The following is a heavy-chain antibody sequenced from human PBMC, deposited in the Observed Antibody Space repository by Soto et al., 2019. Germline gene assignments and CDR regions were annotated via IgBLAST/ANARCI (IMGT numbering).Heavy chain of an antibody. CDR3: ARIEGARYQWLIDYYYGMDV. CDR1: GYNFTSYW. V-gene: IGHV5-51*01. Sequence: PGESLKISCKGSGYNFTSYWIGWVRQMPGKGLEWMGIIYPGDSDTRYSPSFQGQVTISADKSISTAYLQWSSLKASDTAMYYCARIEGARYQWLIDYYYGMDVWGQGTTVTVSS. J-gene: IGHJ6*02. CDR2: IYPGDSDT. D-gene: IGHD6-19*01.